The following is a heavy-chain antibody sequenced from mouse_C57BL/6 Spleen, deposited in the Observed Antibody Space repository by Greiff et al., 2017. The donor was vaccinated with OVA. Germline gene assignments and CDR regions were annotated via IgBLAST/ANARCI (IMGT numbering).Heavy chain of an antibody. J-gene: IGHJ4*01. CDR2: IWSDGST. V-gene: IGHV2-6*03. Sequence: VKVEESGPGLVAPSQSLSITCNVSGFSLTSYGVHWVSQPPGKGLEWLVVIWSDGSTIYNSALKSRRSISKDNSKSQVFLKMNSLQTDDTAMYYCARERQGAMDYWGQGTSVTVSS. CDR1: GFSLTSYG. CDR3: ARERQGAMDY. D-gene: IGHD3-2*01.